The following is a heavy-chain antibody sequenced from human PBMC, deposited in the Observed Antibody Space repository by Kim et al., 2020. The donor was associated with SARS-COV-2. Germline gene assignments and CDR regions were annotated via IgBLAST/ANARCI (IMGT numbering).Heavy chain of an antibody. J-gene: IGHJ4*02. Sequence: SETLSLTCTVSGGSISSYYWSWIRQPPGKGLEWIGYIYYSGSTNYNPSLKSRVTISVDTSKNQFSLKVSSVTAADTAVYYWASGKYSSGWSYDSWGQGTLVTVSS. D-gene: IGHD6-19*01. V-gene: IGHV4-59*08. CDR1: GGSISSYY. CDR2: IYYSGST. CDR3: ASGKYSSGWSYDS.